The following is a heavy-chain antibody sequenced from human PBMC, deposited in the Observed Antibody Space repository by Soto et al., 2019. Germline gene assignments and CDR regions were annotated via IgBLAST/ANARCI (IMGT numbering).Heavy chain of an antibody. CDR1: GFTFSSYA. Sequence: VQLLESGGGLVQPGGSLRLSCAASGFTFSSYAMSWVRQAPGKGLEWVSGISGSGGSRNYADSVKGRFTISRDNAKNTLYLQMNSLRAEDTAVYYCAKRELVLDYWGQGTLVTVSS. D-gene: IGHD6-13*01. CDR3: AKRELVLDY. CDR2: ISGSGGSR. J-gene: IGHJ4*02. V-gene: IGHV3-23*01.